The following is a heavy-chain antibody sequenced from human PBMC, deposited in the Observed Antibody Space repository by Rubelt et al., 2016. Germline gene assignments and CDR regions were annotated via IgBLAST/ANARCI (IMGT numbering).Heavy chain of an antibody. CDR3: ARGASPWYYGTNDYYHY. V-gene: IGHV4-59*01. CDR1: GGSISSYY. J-gene: IGHJ4*02. Sequence: QVQLQESGPGLVKPSETLSLTCTVSGGSISSYYWSWIRQPPGKGLEWIGYMYSSGITNYNPSLKSRVTISGDMAKNQISLKLSSGTAADTAVYYCARGASPWYYGTNDYYHYWGPGSQVVVSS. D-gene: IGHD3-10*01. CDR2: MYSSGIT.